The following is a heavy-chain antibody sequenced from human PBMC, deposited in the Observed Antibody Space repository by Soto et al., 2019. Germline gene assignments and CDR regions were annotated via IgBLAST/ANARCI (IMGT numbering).Heavy chain of an antibody. Sequence: QVLLVQSSAEVKKPGSSVKVSCKASGGTFTSTAFSWVRQAPGQGLEWMGGIIPVLGTPNYAQKFQARLTVTADASTTTVHMELSSLRSDDTAVYYCASSAGLDHLLNYYCLNVGGQGTTVTVSS. V-gene: IGHV1-69*01. CDR2: IIPVLGTP. D-gene: IGHD6-13*01. J-gene: IGHJ6*02. CDR3: ASSAGLDHLLNYYCLNV. CDR1: GGTFTSTA.